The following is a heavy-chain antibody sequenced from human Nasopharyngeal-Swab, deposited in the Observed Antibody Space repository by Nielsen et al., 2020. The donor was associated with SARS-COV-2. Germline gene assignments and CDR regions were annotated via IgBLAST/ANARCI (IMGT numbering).Heavy chain of an antibody. CDR3: TRCGGGCYSGRDY. D-gene: IGHD2-15*01. Sequence: LSLTCAASGFPFSDSAIHWVRQASGEGLEWVARIRSKGNNYATAYAASVKGRFTIFRDDPTNTAYLQMNSLKTEDTAVYYCTRCGGGCYSGRDYWGQGTLVTVSS. J-gene: IGHJ4*02. V-gene: IGHV3-73*01. CDR1: GFPFSDSA. CDR2: IRSKGNNYAT.